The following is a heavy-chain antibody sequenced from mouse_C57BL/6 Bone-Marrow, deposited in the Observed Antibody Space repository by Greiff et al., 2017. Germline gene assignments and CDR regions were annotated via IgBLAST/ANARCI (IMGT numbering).Heavy chain of an antibody. CDR2: ISYDGSN. CDR1: GYSITSGYY. D-gene: IGHD1-1*01. V-gene: IGHV3-6*01. Sequence: EVKLQESGPGLVKPSQSLSLTCSVTGYSITSGYYWNWIRQFPGNKLEWMGYISYDGSNNYNPSLKNRISITRDTSKNQFYLKLNSGTTEDTATYYSARELLRSPWFAYWGQGTLVTVSA. CDR3: ARELLRSPWFAY. J-gene: IGHJ3*01.